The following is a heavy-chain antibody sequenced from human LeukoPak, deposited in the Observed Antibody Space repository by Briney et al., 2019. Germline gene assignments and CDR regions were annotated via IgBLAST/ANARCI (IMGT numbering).Heavy chain of an antibody. D-gene: IGHD2-8*01. Sequence: GGTLRLSCAASGFTFSSYAMTWVRQGPGKGLGWVSSIRGDSRYTYYADSVKGRFIISRDNSKNTLNLRLNSLKVEDTAVYFCAKEYCSNGVCYVGFDSWGQGTLVTVSS. CDR3: AKEYCSNGVCYVGFDS. CDR2: IRGDSRYT. V-gene: IGHV3-23*01. J-gene: IGHJ4*02. CDR1: GFTFSSYA.